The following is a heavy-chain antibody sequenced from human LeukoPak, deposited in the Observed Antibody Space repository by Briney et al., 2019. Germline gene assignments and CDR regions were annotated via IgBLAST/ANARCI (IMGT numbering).Heavy chain of an antibody. J-gene: IGHJ4*02. CDR3: AKDVRGYRRPLDY. Sequence: GGSLRLSCAASGFTFSSYAMHWVRQAPGKGLEWVAVISYDGSNKYYADSVKGRFTISRDNSKNTLYLQINTLRADDTAIYYCAKDVRGYRRPLDYWGQGTPVTVSS. V-gene: IGHV3-30-3*01. CDR1: GFTFSSYA. CDR2: ISYDGSNK. D-gene: IGHD5-18*01.